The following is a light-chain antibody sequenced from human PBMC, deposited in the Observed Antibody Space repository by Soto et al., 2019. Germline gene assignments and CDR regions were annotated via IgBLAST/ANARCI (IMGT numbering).Light chain of an antibody. CDR2: GSF. J-gene: IGKJ1*01. V-gene: IGKV3D-20*02. CDR1: QTVNSSY. Sequence: EIVLTQSPGTLSLSPGERATLSCRASQTVNSSYLAWYKRKPGQAPRLLIVGSFARATGIPARFSGSGFGTDFTLTISSLEPEDFAVYDGQQRSHWPWTFGQGTKVDI. CDR3: QQRSHWPWT.